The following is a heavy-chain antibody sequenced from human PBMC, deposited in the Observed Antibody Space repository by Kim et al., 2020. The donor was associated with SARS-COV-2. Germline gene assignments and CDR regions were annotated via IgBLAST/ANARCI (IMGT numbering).Heavy chain of an antibody. V-gene: IGHV4-31*03. J-gene: IGHJ3*01. Sequence: SETLSLTCSVSGGSISSGNYYWTWIRQRPGKDLEWLGYISTIGTAYYNPSLKSRTSISVDTSKNQFSLRMTSVTAAATAVYFCARDLAPSNDALDVWGQGTMVTVSP. CDR3: ARDLAPSNDALDV. CDR1: GGSISSGNYY. CDR2: ISTIGTA.